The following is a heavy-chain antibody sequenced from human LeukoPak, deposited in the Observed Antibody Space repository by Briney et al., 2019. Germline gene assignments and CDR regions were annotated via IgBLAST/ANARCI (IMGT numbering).Heavy chain of an antibody. CDR2: ISYDGSNK. D-gene: IGHD5-24*01. Sequence: GGSLRLSCAASGFTFSSYAMHWVRQAPGKGLEWVAVISYDGSNKYYADSVKGRFTISRDNSKNTLYLQMNSLRAENTAVYYCARVREMATILDAFDIWGQGTMVTVSS. CDR3: ARVREMATILDAFDI. CDR1: GFTFSSYA. J-gene: IGHJ3*02. V-gene: IGHV3-30-3*01.